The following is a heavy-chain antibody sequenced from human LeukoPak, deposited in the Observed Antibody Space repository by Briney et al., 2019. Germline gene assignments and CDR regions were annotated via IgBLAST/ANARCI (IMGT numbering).Heavy chain of an antibody. CDR1: GGSFSGYY. V-gene: IGHV4-34*01. CDR2: INHSGST. D-gene: IGHD2-2*01. Sequence: PSETLSLTCAVYGGSFSGYYWSWIRQPPGRGLEWIGEINHSGSTNYNPSLKSRVTISVDTSKNQFSPKLSSVTAADTAVYYCARGRRVVVVPAAFNWFDPWGQGTLVTVSS. CDR3: ARGRRVVVVPAAFNWFDP. J-gene: IGHJ5*02.